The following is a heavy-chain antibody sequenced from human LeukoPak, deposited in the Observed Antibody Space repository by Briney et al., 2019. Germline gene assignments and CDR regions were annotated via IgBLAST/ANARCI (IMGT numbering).Heavy chain of an antibody. CDR2: INHSGST. Sequence: KSSETLSLTCAVYGGSFSGYYWSWIRQPPGKGLEWIGEINHSGSTNYNPSLKGRVTISVDTSKNQFSLKLSSVTAADTAVYYCARVKHYIWGSYRYVWFDYWGQGTLVTVSS. CDR3: ARVKHYIWGSYRYVWFDY. J-gene: IGHJ5*01. D-gene: IGHD3-16*02. V-gene: IGHV4-34*01. CDR1: GGSFSGYY.